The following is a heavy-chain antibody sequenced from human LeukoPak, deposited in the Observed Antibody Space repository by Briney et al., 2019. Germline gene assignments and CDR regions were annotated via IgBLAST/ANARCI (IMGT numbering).Heavy chain of an antibody. CDR2: IYRGGNT. D-gene: IGHD3-22*01. CDR1: GFAVSSNY. V-gene: IGHV3-66*01. J-gene: IGHJ6*02. Sequence: PGGSLRLSCSASGFAVSSNYMTWVRQTPREGLEWVSVIYRGGNTYYADSVKGRFTISRDNSENSLYLQTNSLTVEDTAVYYCARCPYYDRSGYYAHYYYGMDVWGQGTTVTVSS. CDR3: ARCPYYDRSGYYAHYYYGMDV.